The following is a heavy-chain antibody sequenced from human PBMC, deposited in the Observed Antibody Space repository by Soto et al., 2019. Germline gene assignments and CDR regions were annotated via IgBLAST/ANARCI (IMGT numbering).Heavy chain of an antibody. D-gene: IGHD3-22*01. V-gene: IGHV5-51*01. CDR3: ARSLYYYDSSGYRLFDY. J-gene: IGHJ4*02. Sequence: PGESLKISCKGSGYSFSSYWIGWVRQMPGKGLEWMGIIYPGDSDTRYSPSFQGQVTISADKSISTAYLQWSSLKASDTAMYYCARSLYYYDSSGYRLFDYWGQGTLVTVSS. CDR2: IYPGDSDT. CDR1: GYSFSSYW.